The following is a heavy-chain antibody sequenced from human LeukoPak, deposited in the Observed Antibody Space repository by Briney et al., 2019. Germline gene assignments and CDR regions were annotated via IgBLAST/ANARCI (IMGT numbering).Heavy chain of an antibody. CDR3: ARASRVAVADFRYDS. CDR2: VSGSGNRT. D-gene: IGHD6-19*01. J-gene: IGHJ4*02. CDR1: GFTFSHYG. V-gene: IGHV3-23*01. Sequence: GGSLRLSCAGSGFTFSHYGVSWVRQAPGKGLEWVSGVSGSGNRTYYGDSVKGRFSISRENSKNTVYLQMNSLRAEDTALYYCARASRVAVADFRYDSWGQGTLVTVSS.